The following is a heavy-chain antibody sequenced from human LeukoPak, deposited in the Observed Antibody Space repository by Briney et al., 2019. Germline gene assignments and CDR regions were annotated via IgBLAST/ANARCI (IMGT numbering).Heavy chain of an antibody. CDR3: AKGGGYEAQYYYYYLDV. V-gene: IGHV3-30*02. J-gene: IGHJ6*03. CDR1: GFTFSYYA. CDR2: IRYDGSNK. Sequence: GGSLRLSCAASGFTFSYYAIHWVRQAPGKGLEWVAFIRYDGSNKYYADSVKGRFTVSRDNSKNTLYLQMKSLRAEDTAVYYCAKGGGYEAQYYYYYLDVWGKGTTVTISS. D-gene: IGHD5-12*01.